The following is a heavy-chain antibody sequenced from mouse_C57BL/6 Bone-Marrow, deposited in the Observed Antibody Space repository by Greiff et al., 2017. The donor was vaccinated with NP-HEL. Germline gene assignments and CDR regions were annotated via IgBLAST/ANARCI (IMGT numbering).Heavy chain of an antibody. V-gene: IGHV1-39*01. CDR3: ARFLYGSSYDYAVDY. D-gene: IGHD1-1*01. CDR1: GYSFTDYN. Sequence: VQLQQSVPELVKPGASVKISCKASGYSFTDYNMNWVKQSNGKSLEWIGVINPNYGTTSYNQKFKGKATLTVDQSSSTAYMQLNSLTSEDSAVYYCARFLYGSSYDYAVDYWGQGTSVTVSS. J-gene: IGHJ4*01. CDR2: INPNYGTT.